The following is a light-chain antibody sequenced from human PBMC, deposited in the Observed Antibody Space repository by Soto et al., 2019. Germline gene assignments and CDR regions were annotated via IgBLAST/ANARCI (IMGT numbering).Light chain of an antibody. J-gene: IGKJ1*01. CDR1: QTIINW. Sequence: DIQMTQSPSTLSASVGDRVTITCRASQTIINWLAWYQQKPGKAPKLLIYKASTLEGEVPSRFSGSGSETELPLTINSLQPDDSATYYCQQYHTYWWTFGQGTKV. CDR2: KAS. V-gene: IGKV1-5*03. CDR3: QQYHTYWWT.